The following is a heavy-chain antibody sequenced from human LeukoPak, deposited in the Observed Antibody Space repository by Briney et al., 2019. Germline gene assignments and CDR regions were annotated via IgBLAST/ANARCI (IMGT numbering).Heavy chain of an antibody. CDR3: ARESNYGDYFDY. D-gene: IGHD4-17*01. CDR1: GFTFDDYA. Sequence: GGSLRLSCAASGFTFDDYAMHWVRQAPGKGLEWVSGISWNSGSIGYADSVKGRFTISRDNAKNSLYLQMNSLRAEDTAVYYCARESNYGDYFDYWGQGTLVTVSS. CDR2: ISWNSGSI. J-gene: IGHJ4*02. V-gene: IGHV3-9*01.